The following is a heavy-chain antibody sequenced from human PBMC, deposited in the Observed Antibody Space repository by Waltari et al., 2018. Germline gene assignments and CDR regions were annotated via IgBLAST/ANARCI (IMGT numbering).Heavy chain of an antibody. CDR1: CGSFSGSY. J-gene: IGHJ6*04. CDR2: INHSGST. V-gene: IGHV4-34*01. D-gene: IGHD2-2*01. CDR3: ARGGDIVVVPAGRMDV. Sequence: QVQLQQWGAGLLTPSETLSPPCAVYCGSFSGSYCSWTRPPPGKGVEWIGEINHSGSTNYNPSLKSRVTISVDTSKNQFSLKLSSVTAADTAVYYCARGGDIVVVPAGRMDVWGKGTTVTVSS.